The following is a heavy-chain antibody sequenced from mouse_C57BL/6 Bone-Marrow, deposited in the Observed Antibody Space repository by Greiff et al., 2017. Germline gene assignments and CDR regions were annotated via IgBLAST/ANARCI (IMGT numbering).Heavy chain of an antibody. D-gene: IGHD1-1*01. CDR3: ARPGEFISTIGYYFDY. CDR2: IDPEDGET. Sequence: EVQLQQSGAELVKPGASVKLSCTASGFNIKDYYMHWVKQRTEQGLEWIGRIDPEDGETKYAPKFQGKATITADTSSNTAYLQLSNLTSEDTAVYYCARPGEFISTIGYYFDYWGQGTTLTVSS. CDR1: GFNIKDYY. V-gene: IGHV14-2*01. J-gene: IGHJ2*01.